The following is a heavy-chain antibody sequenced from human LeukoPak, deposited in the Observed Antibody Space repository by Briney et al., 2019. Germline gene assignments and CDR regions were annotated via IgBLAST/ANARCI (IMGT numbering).Heavy chain of an antibody. J-gene: IGHJ1*01. CDR1: GYTFTSYG. CDR2: ISAYNGNT. D-gene: IGHD2-15*01. CDR3: ARGLIHLQYCSGGSCYSVQH. V-gene: IGHV1-18*01. Sequence: GASVKVSCKASGYTFTSYGISWVRQAPGQGLEWMGWISAYNGNTNYAQKLQGRVSITRDTSASTAYMELSRLRSDDTAVYYCARGLIHLQYCSGGSCYSVQHWGQGTLVTVSS.